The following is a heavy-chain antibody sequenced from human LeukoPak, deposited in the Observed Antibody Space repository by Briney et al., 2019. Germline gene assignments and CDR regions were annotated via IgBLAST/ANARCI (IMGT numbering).Heavy chain of an antibody. J-gene: IGHJ4*02. CDR1: GFTFSSYG. CDR3: AKDPTFLDLGYCSSTSCYHHYFDY. Sequence: PGGSLRLSCAASGFTFSSYGMHWVRQAPGKGLEWVAFIRYDGSNKYYADSVKGRFTISRDNSKNTLYLQMNSLRAEDTAVYHCAKDPTFLDLGYCSSTSCYHHYFDYWGQGTLVTVSS. D-gene: IGHD2-2*01. CDR2: IRYDGSNK. V-gene: IGHV3-30*02.